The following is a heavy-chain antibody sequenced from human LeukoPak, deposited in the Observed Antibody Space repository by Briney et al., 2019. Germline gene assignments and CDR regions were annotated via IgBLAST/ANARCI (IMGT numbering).Heavy chain of an antibody. D-gene: IGHD1-1*01. CDR3: AKDIVGSAMTGIDY. CDR2: ISWNSNTI. Sequence: SLRLSCAASGFKFDDYAMQWVRQAPGKGLEWVSGISWNSNTIGYADSVKGRFTISRDNAKHSLYLQMNSLRPEDTALYYCAKDIVGSAMTGIDYWGQGTLVTVSS. CDR1: GFKFDDYA. V-gene: IGHV3-9*01. J-gene: IGHJ4*02.